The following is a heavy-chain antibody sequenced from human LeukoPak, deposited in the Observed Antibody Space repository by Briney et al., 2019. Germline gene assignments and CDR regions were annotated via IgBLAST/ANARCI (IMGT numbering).Heavy chain of an antibody. V-gene: IGHV3-33*01. J-gene: IGHJ3*02. CDR1: GFTFSSYG. Sequence: GRSLRLSCAASGFTFSSYGMRWVRQAPGKGLEWVAVIWYDGSNKYYADSVKGRFTISRDNSKNTLYLQMNSLRADDTAVYYCARSYSSSWYPANAFDIWGQGTMVTVSS. CDR3: ARSYSSSWYPANAFDI. CDR2: IWYDGSNK. D-gene: IGHD6-13*01.